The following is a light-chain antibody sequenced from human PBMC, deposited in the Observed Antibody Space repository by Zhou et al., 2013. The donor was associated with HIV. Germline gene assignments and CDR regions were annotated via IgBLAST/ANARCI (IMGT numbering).Light chain of an antibody. Sequence: EIVLTQSPATLSLSPGERATLSCRASQSVSSYLAWSQQKPGQAPRLLIYDASNRATGIPARFSGSGSGTDFTLTISSLEPEDFAVYYCQQRSNWQFTFGPGTEVDIK. V-gene: IGKV3-11*01. CDR2: DAS. CDR1: QSVSSY. J-gene: IGKJ3*01. CDR3: QQRSNWQFT.